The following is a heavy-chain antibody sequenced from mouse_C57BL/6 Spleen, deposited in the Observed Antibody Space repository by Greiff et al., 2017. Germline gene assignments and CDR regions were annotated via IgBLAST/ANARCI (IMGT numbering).Heavy chain of an antibody. CDR2: INPGSGGT. CDR3: ARSYDSRGFAY. D-gene: IGHD2-12*01. Sequence: VQLQQSGAELVRPGTSVKVSCKASGYAFTNYLIEWVKQRPGQGLEWIGVINPGSGGTNYNEKFKGKATLTADKSSSTAYMQLSSLTSEDSAVYLCARSYDSRGFAYWGQGTLVTVSA. CDR1: GYAFTNYL. V-gene: IGHV1-54*01. J-gene: IGHJ3*01.